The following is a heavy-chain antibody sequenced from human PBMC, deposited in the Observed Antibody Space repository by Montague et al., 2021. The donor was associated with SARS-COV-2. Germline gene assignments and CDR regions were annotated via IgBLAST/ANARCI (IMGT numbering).Heavy chain of an antibody. J-gene: IGHJ4*02. Sequence: SETRSLTCTVSSDSLSRSDWWSWVRQPPGKGLDWIGEISHGGTTNYKSSLKSRVTMSIDKSKNQFSLKLTSVTAADTAVYYCAREAKAVSGRLDSWGQGTLVTVSS. V-gene: IGHV4-4*02. CDR1: SDSLSRSDW. CDR3: AREAKAVSGRLDS. CDR2: ISHGGTT. D-gene: IGHD6-19*01.